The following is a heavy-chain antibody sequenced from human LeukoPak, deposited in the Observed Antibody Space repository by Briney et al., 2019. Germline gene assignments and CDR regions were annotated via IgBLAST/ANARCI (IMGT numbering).Heavy chain of an antibody. CDR2: IGGGGPTT. Sequence: GGSLRLSCVASGFTFSTYAMNWVRQAPAKGLEWVSTIGGGGPTTDYADSVKDRFTISRDNSKNTLYLQMNSLRAEDTAVYFCARGFLGGTDQYFDSWGQGTLVTVSS. CDR3: ARGFLGGTDQYFDS. V-gene: IGHV3-23*01. CDR1: GFTFSTYA. D-gene: IGHD6-19*01. J-gene: IGHJ4*02.